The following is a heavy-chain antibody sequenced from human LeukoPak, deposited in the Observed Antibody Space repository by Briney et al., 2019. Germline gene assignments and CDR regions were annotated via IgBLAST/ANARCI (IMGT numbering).Heavy chain of an antibody. CDR2: ISSSGSTI. CDR1: GFTFSSYE. V-gene: IGHV3-48*03. Sequence: GGSLRLSCAASGFTFSSYEMNWVRQAPGKGLEWVSYISSSGSTIYYADSVKGRFTISRDNAKNSLYLQMNSLRAEDTAVYYCAREGPYCSSTSCYLRRDNWFDPWGQGTLVTVSS. CDR3: AREGPYCSSTSCYLRRDNWFDP. D-gene: IGHD2-2*01. J-gene: IGHJ5*02.